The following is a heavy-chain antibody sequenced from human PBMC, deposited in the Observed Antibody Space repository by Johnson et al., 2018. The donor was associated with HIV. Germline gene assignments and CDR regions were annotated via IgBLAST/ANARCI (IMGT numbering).Heavy chain of an antibody. CDR1: GFTFDDYG. V-gene: IGHV3-20*04. J-gene: IGHJ3*02. CDR2: INWNGGST. D-gene: IGHD6-19*01. CDR3: ARDRRNRQWQRLDAFDI. Sequence: VQLVESGGGVVQPGRSLRLSCAASGFTFDDYGVSWVRQAPGKGLEWGSGINWNGGSTGYADSVKGRFTISRDNAKNSLHLQMNSLRAEDTAFYYCARDRRNRQWQRLDAFDIWGQGTIVIVSS.